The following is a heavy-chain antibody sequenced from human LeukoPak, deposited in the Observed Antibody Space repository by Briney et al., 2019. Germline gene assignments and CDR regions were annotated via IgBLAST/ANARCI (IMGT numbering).Heavy chain of an antibody. CDR2: ISGSGGST. J-gene: IGHJ6*02. Sequence: GGSLRLSCAASGFTFSSYAMSWVRQAPGKGLEWVSAISGSGGSTYYADSVKGRFTISRENSKNTLYLQMNSLRAEDTAVYYCARYYYDSSGYYSREDRYYYYGMDVWGQGTTVTVSS. CDR1: GFTFSSYA. D-gene: IGHD3-22*01. V-gene: IGHV3-23*01. CDR3: ARYYYDSSGYYSREDRYYYYGMDV.